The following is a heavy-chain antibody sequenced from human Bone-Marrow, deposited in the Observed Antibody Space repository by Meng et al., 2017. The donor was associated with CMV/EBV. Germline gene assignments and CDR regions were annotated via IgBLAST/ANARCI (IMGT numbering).Heavy chain of an antibody. CDR1: GFTFSSYS. V-gene: IGHV3-21*01. Sequence: GESLKISCAASGFTFSSYSMNWVRQAPGKGLEWVSSISSSSSYIYYADSVKGRFTISRDNAKNSLYLQMNSLRAEDTAVYYCARDGISRGMGIQYYYYYYGMYVWGQGTTVTVSS. CDR2: ISSSSSYI. D-gene: IGHD3-16*01. CDR3: ARDGISRGMGIQYYYYYYGMYV. J-gene: IGHJ6*02.